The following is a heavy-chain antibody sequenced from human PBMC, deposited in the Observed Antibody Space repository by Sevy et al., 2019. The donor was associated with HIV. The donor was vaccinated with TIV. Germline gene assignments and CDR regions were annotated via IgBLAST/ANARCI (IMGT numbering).Heavy chain of an antibody. Sequence: GGSLRLSCAASGFTFDDYTMHWVRQAPGKGLEWVSLISWDGGSTYYAASVKGRFTISRDNSKNSLYLQMNSLRTEDTALYYCAKALRTGTRSHRVLDSRYYYYYYGMDVRGQGTTVTVSS. CDR2: ISWDGGST. J-gene: IGHJ6*02. D-gene: IGHD2-2*01. CDR1: GFTFDDYT. V-gene: IGHV3-43*01. CDR3: AKALRTGTRSHRVLDSRYYYYYYGMDV.